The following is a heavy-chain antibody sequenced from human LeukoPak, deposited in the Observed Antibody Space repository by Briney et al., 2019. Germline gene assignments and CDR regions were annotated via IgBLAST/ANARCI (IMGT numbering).Heavy chain of an antibody. V-gene: IGHV3-73*01. J-gene: IGHJ5*02. D-gene: IGHD2-21*01. CDR1: GLAFSGSA. CDR3: VKGPTVETNFGP. CDR2: IRAKRNNYAT. Sequence: GGSLKLFCAASGLAFSGSALHWVRQAPGKGLEWLGRIRAKRNNYATSYAAAVQGRFTISRDDSKNTAFLQMNSLEREDTAVYYCVKGPTVETNFGPWGQGTLVTVSS.